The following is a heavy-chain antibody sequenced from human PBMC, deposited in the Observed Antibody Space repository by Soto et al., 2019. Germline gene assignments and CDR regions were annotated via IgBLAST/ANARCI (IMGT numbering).Heavy chain of an antibody. CDR1: GFNFSSYG. CDR3: AKALWDSSGYSPTFDY. V-gene: IGHV3-30*18. D-gene: IGHD3-22*01. J-gene: IGHJ4*02. CDR2: ISYDGSNK. Sequence: GGCLGLSCASSGFNFSSYGMHWFRQAPGKGLEWVAVISYDGSNKYYADSVKGRFTISRDNSKNTLYLQMNSLRAEDTAVYYCAKALWDSSGYSPTFDYCGQGTLVTVSS.